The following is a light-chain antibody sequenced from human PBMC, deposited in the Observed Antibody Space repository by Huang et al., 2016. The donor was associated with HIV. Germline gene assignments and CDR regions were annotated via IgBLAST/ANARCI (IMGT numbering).Light chain of an antibody. J-gene: IGKJ5*01. V-gene: IGKV3-11*01. Sequence: ELVLTQSPDTLSLSPGDRATLSCRASQFVDTYLAWYQQKPGQPPRLLIYGASNRATGVLDRVSGGGSETDFTLTISSLEPEDFAVYYCQQRSNWPPITFGQGTRLDIK. CDR2: GAS. CDR1: QFVDTY. CDR3: QQRSNWPPIT.